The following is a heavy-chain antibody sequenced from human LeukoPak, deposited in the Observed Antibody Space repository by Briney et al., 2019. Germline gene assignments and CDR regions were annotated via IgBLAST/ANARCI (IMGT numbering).Heavy chain of an antibody. Sequence: GGSLRLSCAASGFTFSNYWMHWVRQAPGKGLVWVSHINSDGRSTNYADSVKGRFTISRDNAENTLYLQMNSLRAEDAAVYYCARGYNYGYDYWGQGTLVTVSS. D-gene: IGHD5-18*01. V-gene: IGHV3-74*01. CDR3: ARGYNYGYDY. CDR1: GFTFSNYW. CDR2: INSDGRST. J-gene: IGHJ4*02.